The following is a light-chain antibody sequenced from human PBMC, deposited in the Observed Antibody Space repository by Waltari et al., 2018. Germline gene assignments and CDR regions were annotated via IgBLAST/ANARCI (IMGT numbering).Light chain of an antibody. Sequence: EMVLTQSPDTLALSPRERSTLSCRASHTFDSTFLAWYQQKPGQAPRLLIHGPSSRAADVPDRFSGGGSGTDFTLTISRLEPEDFAVYYCQHYESPYTFGPGTKLEIK. CDR1: HTFDSTF. J-gene: IGKJ2*01. CDR2: GPS. V-gene: IGKV3-20*01. CDR3: QHYESPYT.